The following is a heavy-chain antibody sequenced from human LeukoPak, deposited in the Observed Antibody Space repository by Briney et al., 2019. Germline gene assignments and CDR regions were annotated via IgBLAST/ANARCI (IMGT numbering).Heavy chain of an antibody. CDR2: ISWNSGDI. J-gene: IGHJ1*01. V-gene: IGHV3-9*01. CDR3: AKDLVSGYCSGGRCFGEYFHH. Sequence: PGGSLRLSCAASGFTFDDYAMHWVRQAPGKGLEWVSGISWNSGDIGYADSVKGRFTISRDDAKNSLYLQMNSLRAEDTALYYCAKDLVSGYCSGGRCFGEYFHHWGQGTLVTVSS. D-gene: IGHD2-15*01. CDR1: GFTFDDYA.